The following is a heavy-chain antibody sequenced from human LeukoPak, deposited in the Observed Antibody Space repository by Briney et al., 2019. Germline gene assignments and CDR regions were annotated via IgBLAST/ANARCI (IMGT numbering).Heavy chain of an antibody. CDR3: ARQGARPLFDY. Sequence: PSETLSLTCTVSGGSISSSSYYWGWIRQPPGKGLEWIGSIYYSGSTYCNPSLKSRVTISVDTSKNQFSLKLSSVTAADTAVYYCARQGARPLFDYWGQGTLVTVSS. CDR2: IYYSGST. D-gene: IGHD1-26*01. CDR1: GGSISSSSYY. J-gene: IGHJ4*02. V-gene: IGHV4-39*01.